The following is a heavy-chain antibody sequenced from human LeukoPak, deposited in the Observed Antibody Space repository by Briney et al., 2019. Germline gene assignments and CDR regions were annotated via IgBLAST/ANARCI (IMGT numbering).Heavy chain of an antibody. Sequence: SETLSLTCTVSGGSMSSHYWSWVRQPPGKALEWIGYISHGGQTLSNPSLRSRVTISVATSNNQFSLKLTSVTAADTAVYFCARDTYYTSGTYYIDYFDSWGQGALVTVSS. CDR3: ARDTYYTSGTYYIDYFDS. CDR1: GGSMSSHY. CDR2: ISHGGQT. J-gene: IGHJ4*02. D-gene: IGHD3-10*01. V-gene: IGHV4-59*11.